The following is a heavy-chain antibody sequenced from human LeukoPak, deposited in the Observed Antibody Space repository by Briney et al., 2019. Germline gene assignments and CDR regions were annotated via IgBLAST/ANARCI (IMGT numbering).Heavy chain of an antibody. CDR2: INLNSGGT. Sequence: ASVKVSCKASGYTFTGYYMHWVRQAPGQGLEWMGWINLNSGGTNYAQKFQGRVTMTRDTSISTAYMELSRLRSDDTAVYYCARPGFSSGWTFDYWGQGTLVTVSS. J-gene: IGHJ4*02. D-gene: IGHD6-19*01. V-gene: IGHV1-2*02. CDR3: ARPGFSSGWTFDY. CDR1: GYTFTGYY.